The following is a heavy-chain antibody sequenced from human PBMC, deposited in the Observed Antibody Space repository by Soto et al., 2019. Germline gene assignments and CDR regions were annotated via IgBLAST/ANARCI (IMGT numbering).Heavy chain of an antibody. D-gene: IGHD3-10*01. V-gene: IGHV1-69*01. CDR2: IIPLFGTT. J-gene: IGHJ6*02. Sequence: QVQVVQSGVEVRRPGSSVKVSCKASGDTFKNCVISWVRQAPGQGLEWMGGIIPLFGTTDFAQRFQGRLTITADESTPTAYMVLSRLRSEDTATYYCAAELGFGKLSVVWGQGTTVIVSS. CDR3: AAELGFGKLSVV. CDR1: GDTFKNCV.